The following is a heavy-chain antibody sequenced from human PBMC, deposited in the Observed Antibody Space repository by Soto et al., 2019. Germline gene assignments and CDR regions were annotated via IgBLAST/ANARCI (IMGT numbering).Heavy chain of an antibody. D-gene: IGHD3-10*01. CDR3: EREKRHNLLGGRFVMDV. CDR2: ISPRSDYI. V-gene: IGHV3-21*02. CDR1: GFDFSDFS. Sequence: EVQLVESGGGLVKPGGSLRLSCVVSGFDFSDFSINWVRQAQGKGLEWVSSISPRSDYIYYTDSVKGRFTVSRDNAKKSLFMQMNSLRADDTAVYYCEREKRHNLLGGRFVMDVWGQGTTVSVSS. J-gene: IGHJ6*02.